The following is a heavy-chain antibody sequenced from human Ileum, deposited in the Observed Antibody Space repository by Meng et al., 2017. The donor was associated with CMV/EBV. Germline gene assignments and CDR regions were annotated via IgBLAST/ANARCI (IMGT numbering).Heavy chain of an antibody. CDR2: IFFSGNT. D-gene: IGHD6-13*01. J-gene: IGHJ5*02. V-gene: IGHV4-30-4*08. CDR3: ARFRIAALGNLFDP. CDR1: GASISSGDYS. Sequence: QPQESGPGPVKPSQTLSLSCTVSGASISSGDYSWSWIRQPPGKGLEWIGYIFFSGNTYYNPSLNNRVIISIDTPRNQFSLKVDSVTAADTAVYYCARFRIAALGNLFDPWGHGTLVTVSS.